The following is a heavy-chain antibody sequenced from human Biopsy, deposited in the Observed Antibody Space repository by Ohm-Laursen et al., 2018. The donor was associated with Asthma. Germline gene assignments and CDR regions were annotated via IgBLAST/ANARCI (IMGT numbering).Heavy chain of an antibody. Sequence: SLRLSCAASGFTFSEYGMYWVRQAPGKGLEWVGGIGYDGSEQHYGDSVEGRFTISRDNSRNTMYLHMNGLRADDTALYFCAKEMKTTCWTLGGYWGQGTRVTVSS. CDR3: AKEMKTTCWTLGGY. CDR1: GFTFSEYG. D-gene: IGHD2-2*01. V-gene: IGHV3-30*18. CDR2: IGYDGSEQ. J-gene: IGHJ4*02.